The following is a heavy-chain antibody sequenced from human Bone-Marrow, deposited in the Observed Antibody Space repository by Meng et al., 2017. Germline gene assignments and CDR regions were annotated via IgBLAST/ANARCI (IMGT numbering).Heavy chain of an antibody. J-gene: IGHJ5*02. Sequence: QLQLQESGPGLVKPSETLSLTCSVSGDSISSSDSSWGWIRQSPGKGLEWIGSIGHSGFTYYTPSLESRVTVSVDTSRSQFSLELTSVTAADTAVYYCVRSRAWVRTGFDPWGQGTLVTVSS. CDR3: VRSRAWVRTGFDP. CDR1: GDSISSSDSS. V-gene: IGHV4-39*01. D-gene: IGHD1/OR15-1a*01. CDR2: IGHSGFT.